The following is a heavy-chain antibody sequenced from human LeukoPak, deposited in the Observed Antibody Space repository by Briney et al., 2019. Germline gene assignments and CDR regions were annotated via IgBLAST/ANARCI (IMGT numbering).Heavy chain of an antibody. Sequence: PGGSLRLSCAASGFTFSSYDMDWVRQAPGKGLEWVSYISNSGTTMNYADSVKGRFTISRDSAKNSLYLQMNSLRAEDTAVYYCTRGDTLIWGQGTMVTVSS. CDR3: TRGDTLI. J-gene: IGHJ3*02. V-gene: IGHV3-48*03. CDR1: GFTFSSYD. CDR2: ISNSGTTM. D-gene: IGHD2-15*01.